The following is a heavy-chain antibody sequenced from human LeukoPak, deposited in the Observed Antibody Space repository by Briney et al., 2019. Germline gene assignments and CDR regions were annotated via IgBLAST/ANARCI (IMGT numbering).Heavy chain of an antibody. J-gene: IGHJ4*02. CDR3: ARDGAAADYFDY. CDR2: ISAYNGNT. D-gene: IGHD6-13*01. V-gene: IGHV1-18*01. CDR1: GYSFTNYG. Sequence: ASVKVSCKTSGYSFTNYGISWVRQAPGQGLEWMGWISAYNGNTDYAQKFQGRVTMTTDTSTSTVYMELSSLRSEDTAVYYCARDGAAADYFDYWGQGTLVTVSS.